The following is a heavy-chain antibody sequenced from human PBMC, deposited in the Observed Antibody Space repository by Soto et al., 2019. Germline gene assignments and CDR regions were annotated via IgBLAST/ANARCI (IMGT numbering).Heavy chain of an antibody. V-gene: IGHV1-69*01. CDR3: ARDLVSDTAMVTGWFDP. CDR1: GGTFSSYA. CDR2: IIPIFGTA. J-gene: IGHJ5*02. Sequence: QVQLVQSGAEVKKPGSSVKVSCKASGGTFSSYAISWVRQAPGQGLEWMGGIIPIFGTANYAQKFQGRVTITADESMSTAYMELSSLRSEDTAVYYCARDLVSDTAMVTGWFDPWGQGTLVTVSS. D-gene: IGHD5-18*01.